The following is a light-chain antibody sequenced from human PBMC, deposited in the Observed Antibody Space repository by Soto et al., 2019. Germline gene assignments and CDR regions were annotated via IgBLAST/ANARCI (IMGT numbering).Light chain of an antibody. J-gene: IGLJ2*01. V-gene: IGLV2-14*01. CDR2: EVS. CDR1: SSDVGGYNY. Sequence: QSVLTQPASVSGSPGQSITISCTGTSSDVGGYNYVSWYQQHPGKAPKLMIYEVSHRPSGVSDRFSGSKSGSTASLTISGLQAEDEGDYYCSSYTSGTFVVFGGGTKLTVL. CDR3: SSYTSGTFVV.